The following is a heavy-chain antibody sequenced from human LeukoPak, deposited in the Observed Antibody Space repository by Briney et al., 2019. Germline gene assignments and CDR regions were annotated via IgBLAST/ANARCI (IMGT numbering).Heavy chain of an antibody. CDR2: INPSGGST. V-gene: IGHV1-46*01. J-gene: IGHJ3*02. D-gene: IGHD3-9*01. CDR3: AREMGILTGYSRDDAFDI. Sequence: ASVKVSCKASGYTFTSYYMHWVREAPGEGLEWMGIINPSGGSTSYAQKFQGRVTMTRDTSTSTVYMELSSLRSEDTAVYYCAREMGILTGYSRDDAFDIWGQGTMVTVSS. CDR1: GYTFTSYY.